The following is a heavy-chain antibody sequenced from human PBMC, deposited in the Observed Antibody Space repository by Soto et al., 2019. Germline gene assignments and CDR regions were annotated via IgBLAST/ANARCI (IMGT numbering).Heavy chain of an antibody. CDR3: ARAPNIVLVPAALRSYYYYYGMDV. D-gene: IGHD2-2*01. Sequence: GSLRLSCAASGFTFSSYWMSWVRQAPGKGLEWVANIKQDGSEKYYVDSVKGRFTISRDNAKNSLYLQMNSLRAEDTAVYYCARAPNIVLVPAALRSYYYYYGMDVWGQGTTVTVSS. V-gene: IGHV3-7*01. CDR2: IKQDGSEK. CDR1: GFTFSSYW. J-gene: IGHJ6*02.